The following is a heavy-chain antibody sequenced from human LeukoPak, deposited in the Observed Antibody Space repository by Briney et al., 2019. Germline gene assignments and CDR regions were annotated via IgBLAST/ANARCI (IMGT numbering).Heavy chain of an antibody. CDR3: ARERPITIFGVVTNYYYGMDV. CDR2: VSGYNGNT. CDR1: GYTFSSYG. Sequence: ASVKVSCKASGYTFSSYGISWVRQAPGQGLEWMGWVSGYNGNTNYAQNLQGRVTMTTDTSTSTGYMELSRLRSDDTAVYYCARERPITIFGVVTNYYYGMDVWGQGTTVTVSS. J-gene: IGHJ6*02. D-gene: IGHD3-3*01. V-gene: IGHV1-18*01.